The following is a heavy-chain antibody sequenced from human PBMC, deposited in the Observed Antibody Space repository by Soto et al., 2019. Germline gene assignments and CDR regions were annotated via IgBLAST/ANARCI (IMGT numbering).Heavy chain of an antibody. D-gene: IGHD6-6*01. J-gene: IGHJ5*02. CDR2: IYYSGST. Sequence: KTSETLSLTCTVSGGSISSYYWSWIRQPPGKGLEWIGYIYYSGSTNYNPSLKSRVTISVDTSKNQFSLKLSSVTAADTAVYYCARSGSSVTFDPWGQGTLVTVSS. V-gene: IGHV4-59*01. CDR3: ARSGSSVTFDP. CDR1: GGSISSYY.